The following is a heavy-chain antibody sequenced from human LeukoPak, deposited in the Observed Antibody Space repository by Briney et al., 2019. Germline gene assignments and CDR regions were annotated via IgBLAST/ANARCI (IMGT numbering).Heavy chain of an antibody. CDR1: GGSISSYY. CDR3: ARADGYCRSSSCYSSNWFDP. J-gene: IGHJ5*02. V-gene: IGHV4-59*01. Sequence: SETLSLTCTVSGGSISSYYWSWIRQPPGKGLEWIGYIYYSGSTNYNPSLKSRVTISVDTSKNQFSLKLSSVTVADTAVYYCARADGYCRSSSCYSSNWFDPWGQGTLVTVSS. CDR2: IYYSGST. D-gene: IGHD2-15*01.